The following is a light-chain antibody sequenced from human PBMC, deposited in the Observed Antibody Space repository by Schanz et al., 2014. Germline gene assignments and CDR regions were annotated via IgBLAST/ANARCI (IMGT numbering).Light chain of an antibody. CDR1: SSDVGSYNL. CDR2: EGT. V-gene: IGLV2-23*01. CDR3: SSYAGSPTSWV. Sequence: QSALTQPASVSGSPGQSITISCTGTSSDVGSYNLVSWYQQHPGKAPKLMIYEGTKRPSGVSDRFSGSKSANTASLTISGLQAEDEADYYCSSYAGSPTSWVFGGGTKLT. J-gene: IGLJ3*02.